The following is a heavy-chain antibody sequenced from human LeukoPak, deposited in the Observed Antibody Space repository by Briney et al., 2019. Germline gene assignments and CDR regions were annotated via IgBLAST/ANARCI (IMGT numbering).Heavy chain of an antibody. Sequence: PGGSLSLSCAASGFTFSSYVIHWVRQAPGKGLEWVAVISYDGSNKYYADSVKGRFTISRDNSKNTVYLQMNSLRAEDTAVYYCARAANWNDGGFDYWGQGTLVTVSS. V-gene: IGHV3-30*04. CDR2: ISYDGSNK. D-gene: IGHD1-1*01. J-gene: IGHJ4*02. CDR1: GFTFSSYV. CDR3: ARAANWNDGGFDY.